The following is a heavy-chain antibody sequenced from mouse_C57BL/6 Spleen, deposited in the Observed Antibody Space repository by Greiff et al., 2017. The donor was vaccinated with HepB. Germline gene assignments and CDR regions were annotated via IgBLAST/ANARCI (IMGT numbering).Heavy chain of an antibody. D-gene: IGHD1-1*01. Sequence: QVQLQQSGPELVKPGASVKISCKASGYAFSSSWMNWVKQRPGKGLEWIGRIYPGDGDTNYNGKFKGKATLTADKSSSTAYMQLSSLTSKDSSVYCCAREGELRGAMDYWGQGTSVTVSS. CDR3: AREGELRGAMDY. CDR2: IYPGDGDT. CDR1: GYAFSSSW. J-gene: IGHJ4*01. V-gene: IGHV1-82*01.